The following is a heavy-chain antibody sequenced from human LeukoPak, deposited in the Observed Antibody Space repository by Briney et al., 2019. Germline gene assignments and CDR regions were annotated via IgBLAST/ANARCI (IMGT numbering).Heavy chain of an antibody. V-gene: IGHV4-39*07. CDR2: IYYSGST. D-gene: IGHD3-16*01. Sequence: SETLSLTCTVSGGSISSSSYYWGWIPQPPGKGLEWIGSIYYSGSTYYNPSLKSRVTISVDTSKNQFSLKLSSVTAADTAVYYCARDQAGNPFGTDYWGQGTLVTVSS. CDR3: ARDQAGNPFGTDY. J-gene: IGHJ4*02. CDR1: GGSISSSSYY.